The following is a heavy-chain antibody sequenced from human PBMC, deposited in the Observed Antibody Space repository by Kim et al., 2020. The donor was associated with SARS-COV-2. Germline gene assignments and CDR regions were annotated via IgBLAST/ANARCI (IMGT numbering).Heavy chain of an antibody. D-gene: IGHD3-10*01. Sequence: SETLSLTCTVSGGSISSGGYYWSWIRQHPGKGLEWIGYIYYSGSTYYNPSLKSRVTISVDTSKNQFSLELSSVTAADTAVYYCARDFTGSGRPYGMDVWGQGTTVTVSS. CDR2: IYYSGST. CDR1: GGSISSGGYY. J-gene: IGHJ6*02. CDR3: ARDFTGSGRPYGMDV. V-gene: IGHV4-31*03.